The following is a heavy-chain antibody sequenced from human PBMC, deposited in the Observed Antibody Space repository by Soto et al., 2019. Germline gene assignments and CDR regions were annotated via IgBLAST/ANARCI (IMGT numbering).Heavy chain of an antibody. CDR2: ISGSGGST. CDR1: GFTFSSYA. V-gene: IGHV3-23*01. Sequence: GGSLRLSCAASGFTFSSYAMSWVRQAPGKGLEWVSAISGSGGSTYYADSVKGRFTISRDNSKNTLYLQMNSLRAEDTAVYYCANPAHSTDDFWSGSYLAFDYWGQGTLVTVSS. D-gene: IGHD3-3*01. CDR3: ANPAHSTDDFWSGSYLAFDY. J-gene: IGHJ4*02.